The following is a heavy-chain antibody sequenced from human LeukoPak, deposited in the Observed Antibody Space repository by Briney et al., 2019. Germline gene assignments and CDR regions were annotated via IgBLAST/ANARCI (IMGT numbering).Heavy chain of an antibody. J-gene: IGHJ6*03. V-gene: IGHV1-2*02. CDR2: INPNSGGT. CDR3: ARASSSSWYTTNCYYYYYMDV. D-gene: IGHD6-13*01. Sequence: ASVKVSCKASGYTFTGYYMHWVRQAPGQGLEWMGWINPNSGGTNYAQKFQGRVTMTRDTSISTAYMELSRLGSDDTAVYYCARASSSSWYTTNCYYYYYMDVWGKGTTVTISS. CDR1: GYTFTGYY.